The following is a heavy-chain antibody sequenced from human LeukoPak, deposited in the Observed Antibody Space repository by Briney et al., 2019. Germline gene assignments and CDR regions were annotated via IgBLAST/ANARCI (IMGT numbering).Heavy chain of an antibody. CDR1: GFTFSTYS. CDR2: ISSGSSTI. D-gene: IGHD1-26*01. V-gene: IGHV3-48*02. J-gene: IGHJ4*02. Sequence: GGSLRLSCAASGFTFSTYSMNWFRQAPGRGLEWISYISSGSSTIFYADSVKGRFTISRDNVMNSPYLQMNSLRDEDTAVYYCARDQGSLYYFDFWGQGTLVTVSS. CDR3: ARDQGSLYYFDF.